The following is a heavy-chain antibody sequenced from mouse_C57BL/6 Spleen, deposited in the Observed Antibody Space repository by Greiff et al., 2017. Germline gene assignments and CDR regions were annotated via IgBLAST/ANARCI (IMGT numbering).Heavy chain of an antibody. V-gene: IGHV1-74*01. J-gene: IGHJ2*01. CDR2: IHPSDSDT. CDR1: GYTFTSYW. CDR3: AIASDYYGSSLDY. D-gene: IGHD1-1*01. Sequence: QVHVKQPGAELVKPGASVKVSCKASGYTFTSYWMHWVKQRPGQGLEWIGRIHPSDSDTNYNQKFKGKATLTVDKSSSTAYMQLSSLTSEDSAVYYCAIASDYYGSSLDYWGQGTTLTVSS.